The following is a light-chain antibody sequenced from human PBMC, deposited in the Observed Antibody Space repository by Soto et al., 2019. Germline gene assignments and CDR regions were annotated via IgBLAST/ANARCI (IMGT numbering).Light chain of an antibody. V-gene: IGKV1-39*01. Sequence: DSQVTQSPPSLSASVEDRVIITCRASQSISNHLNWYQQKSGKAPKLLIFAASSLQSGVPSRFSGSRSGPDFTLTISSLQPEDFATYYCAQSYSSPPRFAQG. J-gene: IGKJ1*01. CDR3: AQSYSSPPR. CDR2: AAS. CDR1: QSISNH.